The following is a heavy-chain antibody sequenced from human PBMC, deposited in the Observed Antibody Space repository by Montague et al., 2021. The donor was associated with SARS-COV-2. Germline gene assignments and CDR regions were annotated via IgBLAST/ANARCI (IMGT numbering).Heavy chain of an antibody. CDR1: GFSLSTSGVG. D-gene: IGHD3-9*01. J-gene: IGHJ3*02. CDR2: IYWNDDK. Sequence: VKPTQTLTLTCTFSGFSLSTSGVGVGWIRQPPGKALEWLALIYWNDDKRYSPSLKSRLTITKDTSKNQVVLTMTNMDPVDTATYYCALTRVSYDILTGYYHMDAFDIWGQGTMVTVSS. V-gene: IGHV2-5*01. CDR3: ALTRVSYDILTGYYHMDAFDI.